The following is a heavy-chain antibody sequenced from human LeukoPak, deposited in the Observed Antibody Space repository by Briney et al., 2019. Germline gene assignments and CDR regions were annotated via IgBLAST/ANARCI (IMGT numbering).Heavy chain of an antibody. D-gene: IGHD3/OR15-3a*01. CDR1: GGSISSHY. J-gene: IGHJ6*03. Sequence: PSETLSLTCTVSGGSISSHYWSWIRQPPGKGLEWIGYIYYSGSTNYNPSLKSRVTISVDTSRNQFSLKPSSVTAADSAVDYCARRTGYLNYYYYYYMDVWGNGTTVTVSS. V-gene: IGHV4-59*11. CDR2: IYYSGST. CDR3: ARRTGYLNYYYYYYMDV.